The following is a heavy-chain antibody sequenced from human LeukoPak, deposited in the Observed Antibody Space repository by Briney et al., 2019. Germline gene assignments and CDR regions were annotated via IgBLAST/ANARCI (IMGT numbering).Heavy chain of an antibody. V-gene: IGHV3-21*01. Sequence: GGSLRLSCAASGFTFSTYSMNWVRQAPGKGLEWVSSITSSGSAIYYADSVKGRFTISRDNAKNSLYLQKNSLRAEDTAVYYCARDWKYKVDYWGQGTLVTVSS. CDR2: ITSSGSAI. CDR1: GFTFSTYS. CDR3: ARDWKYKVDY. J-gene: IGHJ4*02. D-gene: IGHD1-7*01.